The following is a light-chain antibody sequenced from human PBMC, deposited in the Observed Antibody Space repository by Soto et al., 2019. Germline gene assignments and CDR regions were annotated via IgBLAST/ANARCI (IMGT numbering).Light chain of an antibody. CDR2: EVS. V-gene: IGLV2-14*01. J-gene: IGLJ3*02. Sequence: QSALTQPASVSGSPGQSITISCTGTSSDVGGYNYVSWYQQHPGKAPKLMIYEVSNRPSGVSNRFSGSKSGNMASLTISGLQTEDEADYYCSSFTSINTWVFGGGTQLTVL. CDR3: SSFTSINTWV. CDR1: SSDVGGYNY.